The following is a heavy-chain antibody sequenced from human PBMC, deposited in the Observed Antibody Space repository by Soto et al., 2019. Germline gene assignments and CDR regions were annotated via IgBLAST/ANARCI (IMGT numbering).Heavy chain of an antibody. CDR1: GGSISSYY. CDR2: IYYSGST. J-gene: IGHJ6*03. CDR3: ARGGSFGYDNYYYYYMDV. V-gene: IGHV4-59*08. D-gene: IGHD5-12*01. Sequence: SETLSLTCTVSGGSISSYYWSWIRQPPGKGLEWIGYIYYSGSTNYNPSLKSRVTISVDTSKNQFSLKLSSVTAADTAVYYCARGGSFGYDNYYYYYMDVWGKGTTVTVSS.